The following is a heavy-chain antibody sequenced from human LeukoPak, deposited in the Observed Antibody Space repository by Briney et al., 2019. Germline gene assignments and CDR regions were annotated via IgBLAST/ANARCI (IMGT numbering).Heavy chain of an antibody. Sequence: GGSLRLSCAASGFTFSSYSMNWVRQAPGKGLEWVSYISSSSSTIYYADSVKGRFTISRDNAKNSLYLQMNSLRDEDTAVYYCARDGHSSSWYEDYFDYWGQGTLVTVSS. J-gene: IGHJ4*02. CDR2: ISSSSSTI. CDR1: GFTFSSYS. V-gene: IGHV3-48*02. CDR3: ARDGHSSSWYEDYFDY. D-gene: IGHD6-13*01.